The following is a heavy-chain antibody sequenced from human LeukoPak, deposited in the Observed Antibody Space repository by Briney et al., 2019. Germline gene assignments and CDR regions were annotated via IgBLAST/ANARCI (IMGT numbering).Heavy chain of an antibody. CDR3: AVDSSSWTFDY. V-gene: IGHV1-69*05. Sequence: SVKVSCKASGGTFSSYAISWVRQAPGQGLEWMGRIIPIFGTANYAQKFQGRVTITTDESTSAAYMELSGLRSEDTAVYYCAVDSSSWTFDYWGQGTLVTVSS. CDR1: GGTFSSYA. D-gene: IGHD6-13*01. J-gene: IGHJ4*02. CDR2: IIPIFGTA.